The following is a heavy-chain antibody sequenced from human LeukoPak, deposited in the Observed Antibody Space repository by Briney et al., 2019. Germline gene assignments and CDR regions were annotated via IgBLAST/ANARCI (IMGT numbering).Heavy chain of an antibody. Sequence: PSETLSLTCTVSGGSISSSSYYWGWIRQPPGKGLEWIGSIYYSGSTYYNPSLKSRVTISADTSKNQFSLKLSSVTAADTAVYYCARTGPHHPTGYWGQGTLVTVSS. D-gene: IGHD1-14*01. CDR3: ARTGPHHPTGY. V-gene: IGHV4-39*01. J-gene: IGHJ4*02. CDR2: IYYSGST. CDR1: GGSISSSSYY.